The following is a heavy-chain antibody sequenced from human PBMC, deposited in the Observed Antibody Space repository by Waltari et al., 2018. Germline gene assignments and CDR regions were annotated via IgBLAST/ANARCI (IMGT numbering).Heavy chain of an antibody. CDR3: TTDRRSGYDPQFDS. V-gene: IGHV3-15*01. CDR2: IKRKTDGGKT. CDR1: AFPCSSAC. D-gene: IGHD5-12*01. Sequence: EVQLVESGGGLVKPGGSLRLSCGAYAFPCSSACMSWVRQAPGKGLEWVGRIKRKTDGGKTDYAAPVKGRFTISRDDSKNMLHLQMNSLKTEDTAVYYCTTDRRSGYDPQFDSWGQGTLVAVSS. J-gene: IGHJ4*02.